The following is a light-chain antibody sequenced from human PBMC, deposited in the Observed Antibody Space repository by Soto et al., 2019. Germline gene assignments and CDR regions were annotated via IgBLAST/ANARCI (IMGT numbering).Light chain of an antibody. CDR1: QGISTY. CDR3: HNYDSGVFT. Sequence: DIQMTQSPSSLSASIGDRVTITCRATQGISTYLAWYQLKPGKVPELLIYAASTVQSGVPSRFSGSGSGTEFTLSISSLQPEGVATCYCHNYDSGVFTFGPGTKVDIK. CDR2: AAS. V-gene: IGKV1-27*01. J-gene: IGKJ3*01.